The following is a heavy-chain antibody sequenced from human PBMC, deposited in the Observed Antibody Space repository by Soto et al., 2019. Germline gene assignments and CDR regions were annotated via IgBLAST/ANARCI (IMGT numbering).Heavy chain of an antibody. CDR1: GFSLSTSGVG. Sequence: QITLKESGPTLVKPTQTLTLTCTFSGFSLSTSGVGVGWIRQPPGKALEWLALIYWDDDKRYSPSLKSRLTITKDPSKNQVVLTMTNMDPVDTATYYCAHREGYYYDSSGNLFDYWGQGTLVTVSS. V-gene: IGHV2-5*02. D-gene: IGHD3-22*01. CDR3: AHREGYYYDSSGNLFDY. CDR2: IYWDDDK. J-gene: IGHJ4*02.